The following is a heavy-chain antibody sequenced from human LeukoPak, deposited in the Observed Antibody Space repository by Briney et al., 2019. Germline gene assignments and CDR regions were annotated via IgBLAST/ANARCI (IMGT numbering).Heavy chain of an antibody. CDR1: GFTFSSYS. V-gene: IGHV3-23*01. D-gene: IGHD6-13*01. J-gene: IGHJ6*03. CDR2: ISGSGGST. CDR3: AKALAAAETYYYYYMDV. Sequence: PGGSLRLSCAASGFTFSSYSMNWVRQAPGKGLEWVSAISGSGGSTYYADSVKGRFTISRDNSKNTLYLQMNSLRAEDTAVYYCAKALAAAETYYYYYMDVWGKGTTVTVSS.